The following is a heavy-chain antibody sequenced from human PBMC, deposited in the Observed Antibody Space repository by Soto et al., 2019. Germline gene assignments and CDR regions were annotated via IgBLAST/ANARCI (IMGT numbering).Heavy chain of an antibody. Sequence: SETLSLTCTVSGGSISSYYWSWIRPPPGNGLEWIGYIYYGGSINFNPSLKSRVIISVDTAKNQFSLRLSSVTAADTAVYYCTGAYYDINGYSLDPWGQGTSVTVSS. CDR1: GGSISSYY. J-gene: IGHJ5*02. CDR3: TGAYYDINGYSLDP. V-gene: IGHV4-59*01. CDR2: IYYGGSI. D-gene: IGHD3-22*01.